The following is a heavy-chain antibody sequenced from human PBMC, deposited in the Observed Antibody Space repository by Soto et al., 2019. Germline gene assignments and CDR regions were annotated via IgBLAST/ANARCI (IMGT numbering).Heavy chain of an antibody. Sequence: ASVEVSCKXSGYTFTSYGISWVRRAPGQGLEWMGWISAYNGNTNYAQKLQGRVTMTTDTSTSTAHMELRSLRSDDTAVYFCARDYDSSGHYYAGGGFDIWGQGTLVTVSS. J-gene: IGHJ3*02. CDR3: ARDYDSSGHYYAGGGFDI. V-gene: IGHV1-18*04. CDR2: ISAYNGNT. D-gene: IGHD3-22*01. CDR1: GYTFTSYG.